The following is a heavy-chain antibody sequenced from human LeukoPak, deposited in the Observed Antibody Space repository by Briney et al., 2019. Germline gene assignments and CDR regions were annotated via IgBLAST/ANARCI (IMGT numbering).Heavy chain of an antibody. J-gene: IGHJ4*01. V-gene: IGHV3-20*04. CDR1: GFTFDDYG. CDR2: INWNGGST. CDR3: ARTRVSGGGLHHPFDY. Sequence: PGGSLRLSCAASGFTFDDYGMSWVRQAPGKGLEWVSGINWNGGSTGYADSVKGRFTISRDNAKNSLYLQMNSLRAEDTAVYYCARTRVSGGGLHHPFDYWGHGTLVTVSS. D-gene: IGHD2-15*01.